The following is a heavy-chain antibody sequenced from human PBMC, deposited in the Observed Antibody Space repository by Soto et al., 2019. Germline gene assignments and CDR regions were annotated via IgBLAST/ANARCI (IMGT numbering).Heavy chain of an antibody. D-gene: IGHD3-22*01. CDR3: ARALLGTYYYDSSGYMNRYYFDY. V-gene: IGHV1-18*01. CDR1: GYTFTSYG. CDR2: ISAYVGST. J-gene: IGHJ4*02. Sequence: ASVKVSCKASGYTFTSYGISWVRQAPGQGLEWMGRISAYVGSTNYAQKLQGRVTITADESTSTAYMELSSLRSEDTAVYYCARALLGTYYYDSSGYMNRYYFDYWGQGTLVTVSS.